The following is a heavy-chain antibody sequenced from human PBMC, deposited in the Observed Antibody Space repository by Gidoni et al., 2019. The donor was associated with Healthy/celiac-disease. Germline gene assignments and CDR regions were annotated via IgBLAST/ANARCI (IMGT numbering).Heavy chain of an antibody. V-gene: IGHV3-23*01. D-gene: IGHD6-6*01. J-gene: IGHJ6*02. CDR3: AKGSAARYYYYYGMDG. CDR1: GFTLSRYA. CDR2: ISGRWGST. Sequence: QLLGSGGGLVQPGGSLGPSGSSSGFTLSRYAMSWVRPAPGKGLEWVSAISGRWGSTYDADSVKGRFTISRDNSKNTLYMQMNSLRAEDTAVYYCAKGSAARYYYYYGMDGWGQGTTVTGSS.